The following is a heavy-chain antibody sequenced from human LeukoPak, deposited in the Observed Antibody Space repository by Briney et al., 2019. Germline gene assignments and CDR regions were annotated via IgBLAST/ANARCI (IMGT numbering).Heavy chain of an antibody. CDR3: ATSRRYCSSTSCYPDPYFDY. V-gene: IGHV3-21*01. Sequence: AGGSLRLSCAASGFTFSSYSMNWVRQAPGKGLEWVSSISDSSEYIYYADSVKGRFTLSRDNAKKSLYLQMNSLRAEDTAVYYCATSRRYCSSTSCYPDPYFDYWGQGTLVTVSS. J-gene: IGHJ4*02. D-gene: IGHD2-2*01. CDR2: ISDSSEYI. CDR1: GFTFSSYS.